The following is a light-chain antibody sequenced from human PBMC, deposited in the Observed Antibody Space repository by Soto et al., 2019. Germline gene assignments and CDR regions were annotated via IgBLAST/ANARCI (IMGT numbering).Light chain of an antibody. Sequence: IVLTQSPGTLSLSPGERATLSCRASQTVSSTYLAWYQQKPGQAPRLLIHGASSRATGIPDRFSGSGSGTDFTLNISRLEAEDFAAYYCQQYGSSAITFGQGTRLEIK. CDR2: GAS. CDR1: QTVSSTY. J-gene: IGKJ5*01. V-gene: IGKV3-20*01. CDR3: QQYGSSAIT.